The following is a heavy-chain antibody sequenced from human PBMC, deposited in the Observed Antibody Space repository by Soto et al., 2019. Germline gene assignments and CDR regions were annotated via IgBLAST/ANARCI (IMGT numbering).Heavy chain of an antibody. CDR1: GYTFTGYY. J-gene: IGHJ6*02. CDR3: ARGSGIAARLRVHGMDV. Sequence: ASVKVSCKASGYTFTGYYMHWVRQAPVQWREWMGWINPNSGGTNYAQKFQGRVTMTRDTSISTAYMELSRLRSDDTAVYYCARGSGIAARLRVHGMDVWGQGTTVTVSS. D-gene: IGHD6-6*01. CDR2: INPNSGGT. V-gene: IGHV1-2*02.